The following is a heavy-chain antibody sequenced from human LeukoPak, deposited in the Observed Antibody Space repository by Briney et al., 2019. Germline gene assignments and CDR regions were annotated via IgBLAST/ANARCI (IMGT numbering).Heavy chain of an antibody. V-gene: IGHV4-59*01. J-gene: IGHJ4*02. CDR2: IYYSGST. CDR1: GGPISSYY. D-gene: IGHD3-9*01. CDR3: ARGTEYYDILTGYYRGLLDY. Sequence: PSETLSLTCTVSGGPISSYYWSWIRQPPGKGLEWIGYIYYSGSTNYNPSLKSRVTISVDTSKNQFSLKLSSVTAADTAVYYCARGTEYYDILTGYYRGLLDYWGQGTLVTVSS.